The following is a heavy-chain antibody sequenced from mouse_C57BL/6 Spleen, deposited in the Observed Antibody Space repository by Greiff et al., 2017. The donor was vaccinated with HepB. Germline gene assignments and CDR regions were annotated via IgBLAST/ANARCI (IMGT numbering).Heavy chain of an antibody. V-gene: IGHV1-26*01. CDR3: ARTPGFWFAY. D-gene: IGHD2-2*01. Sequence: VQLQQSGPELVKPGASVKISCKASGYTFTDYYMNWVKQSHGKSLEWIGDINPNNGGTSYNQKFKGKATLTVDKSSSTAYMELRSLTSEDSAVYYCARTPGFWFAYWGQGTLVTVSA. J-gene: IGHJ3*01. CDR1: GYTFTDYY. CDR2: INPNNGGT.